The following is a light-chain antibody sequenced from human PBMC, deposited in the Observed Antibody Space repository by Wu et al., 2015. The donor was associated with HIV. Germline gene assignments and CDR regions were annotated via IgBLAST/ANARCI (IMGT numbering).Light chain of an antibody. CDR3: QQRSVWPWT. Sequence: EIVLTQSPATLSLSPGERATLSCRASQSVSSFLAWYQQKPGQAPRLLIYGASNRATGIPARFSGGGSGTDFTLTISSLQPEDFAVYYCQQRSVWPWTFGQGTKVEIK. J-gene: IGKJ1*01. CDR2: GAS. CDR1: QSVSSF. V-gene: IGKV3-11*01.